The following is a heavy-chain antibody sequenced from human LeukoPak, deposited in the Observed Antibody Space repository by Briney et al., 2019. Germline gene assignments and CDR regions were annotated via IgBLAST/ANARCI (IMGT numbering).Heavy chain of an antibody. CDR1: GGSISSSYYF. CDR2: IYYSGST. J-gene: IGHJ4*02. CDR3: ARSSSGWYARFDY. V-gene: IGHV4-39*01. Sequence: SETLSLTCTVSGGSISSSYYFWGWIRQPPGKGLEWIGSIYYSGSTYYNPSLKSRVTISVDTSKNQFSLKLSSVTAADTAVYYCARSSSGWYARFDYWGQGTLVTVSS. D-gene: IGHD6-19*01.